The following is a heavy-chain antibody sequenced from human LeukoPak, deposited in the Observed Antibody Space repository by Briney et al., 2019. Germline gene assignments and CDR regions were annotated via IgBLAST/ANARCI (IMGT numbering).Heavy chain of an antibody. Sequence: PGGSLTLSCAASGFTFSVSAMHWVRQASGKGLEWVGRIRSKANSYATAYAASVKGRFTISRDDSKNTAYLQMNSLKTEDTAVYYCTREYYYGSGSYPRTNDYWGQGTLVTVSS. D-gene: IGHD3-10*01. J-gene: IGHJ4*02. V-gene: IGHV3-73*01. CDR3: TREYYYGSGSYPRTNDY. CDR1: GFTFSVSA. CDR2: IRSKANSYAT.